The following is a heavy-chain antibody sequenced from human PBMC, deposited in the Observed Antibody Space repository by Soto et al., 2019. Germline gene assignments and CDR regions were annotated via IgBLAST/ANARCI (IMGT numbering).Heavy chain of an antibody. CDR3: ARPGYSSSWDDAFDI. CDR2: IYYSGST. Sequence: SETLSLSCSVSGGSISSYYWSWIRQPPGKGLEWIGYIYYSGSTNYNPSLKSRVTISVDTSKNQFSLKLSSVTAADTAVYYCARPGYSSSWDDAFDIWGQGTMVTVSS. D-gene: IGHD6-13*01. J-gene: IGHJ3*02. V-gene: IGHV4-59*08. CDR1: GGSISSYY.